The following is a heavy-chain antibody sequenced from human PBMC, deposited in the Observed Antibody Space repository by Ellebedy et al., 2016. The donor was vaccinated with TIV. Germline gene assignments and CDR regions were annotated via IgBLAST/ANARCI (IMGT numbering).Heavy chain of an antibody. CDR2: ISYDGSNK. CDR3: ARGGTYSYDSSSYPDFDY. D-gene: IGHD3-22*01. V-gene: IGHV3-30-3*01. Sequence: GESLKISCAVSGFSFRTYAMHWVRQAPGKGLEWVAVISYDGSNKYYADSVKGRFTISRDNSKNTMYLQMNSLRVEDTAVYYCARGGTYSYDSSSYPDFDYWGQGTLVTVSS. CDR1: GFSFRTYA. J-gene: IGHJ4*02.